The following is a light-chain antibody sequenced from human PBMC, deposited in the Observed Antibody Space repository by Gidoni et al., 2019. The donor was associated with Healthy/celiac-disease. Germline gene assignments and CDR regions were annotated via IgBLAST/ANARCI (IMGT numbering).Light chain of an antibody. J-gene: IGKJ2*01. CDR2: GAS. Sequence: EIVLTQSPGTLPLSPGERATLFCRASQSVSSSYLAWYQQKPGQAPRLLIYGASSRATGIPDRFSGSGSGTDFTLTISRLEPEDFAVYYCQQYGSSPHTFGQXTKLEIK. CDR3: QQYGSSPHT. CDR1: QSVSSSY. V-gene: IGKV3-20*01.